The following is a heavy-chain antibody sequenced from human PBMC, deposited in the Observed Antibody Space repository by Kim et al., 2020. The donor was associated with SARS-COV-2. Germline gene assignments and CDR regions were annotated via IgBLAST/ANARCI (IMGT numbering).Heavy chain of an antibody. V-gene: IGHV4-59*13. CDR3: ARARSSWYGLHMGMDV. CDR1: GGSISSYY. D-gene: IGHD6-13*01. J-gene: IGHJ6*02. CDR2: IYYSGST. Sequence: SETLSLTCTVSGGSISSYYWSWIRQPPGKGLEWIGYIYYSGSTNYNPSLKSRVTISVDTSKNQFSLKLSSVTAADTAVYYCARARSSWYGLHMGMDVWGQGTTVTVSS.